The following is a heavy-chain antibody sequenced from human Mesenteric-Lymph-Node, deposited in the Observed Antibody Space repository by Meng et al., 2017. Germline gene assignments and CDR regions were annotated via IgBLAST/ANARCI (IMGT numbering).Heavy chain of an antibody. D-gene: IGHD5-12*01. Sequence: GESLKTSCAASGFTFSSYAMRWVRQAPGKGLEWISYISGDGGSTDYADSVKGRFTVSRDNSEKTVYLQMNSLRVEDTAVYYCAKGYGATNFNWGQGTLVTVSS. CDR2: ISGDGGST. CDR1: GFTFSSYA. V-gene: IGHV3-23*01. CDR3: AKGYGATNFN. J-gene: IGHJ4*02.